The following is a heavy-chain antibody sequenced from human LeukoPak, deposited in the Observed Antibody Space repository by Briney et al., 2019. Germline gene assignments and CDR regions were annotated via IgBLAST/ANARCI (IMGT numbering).Heavy chain of an antibody. J-gene: IGHJ4*02. CDR3: AREWGNKAFDY. D-gene: IGHD7-27*01. V-gene: IGHV1-46*01. CDR2: INPSGGST. CDR1: GYTFTSYY. Sequence: ASVKVSCTASGYTFTSYYMHWVRQAPGQGLEWMGIINPSGGSTSYAQKFQGRVTMTRDTSTNTVYMELSSLRSEDTAVYYCAREWGNKAFDYWGQGTLVTVSS.